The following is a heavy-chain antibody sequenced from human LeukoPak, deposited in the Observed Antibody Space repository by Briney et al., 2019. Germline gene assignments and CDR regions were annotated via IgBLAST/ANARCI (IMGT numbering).Heavy chain of an antibody. J-gene: IGHJ4*02. CDR3: ATGHSYGYEY. CDR2: IKGDGRST. CDR1: GFTFSTFW. Sequence: QPGGSLRLSCAASGFTFSTFWMHWVRQAPGKGLVWVSLIKGDGRSTNYADSVKGRFTISRDNAKNTVYLQMNSLGAEDTAVYYCATGHSYGYEYWGQGTLVTVSS. V-gene: IGHV3-74*01. D-gene: IGHD5-18*01.